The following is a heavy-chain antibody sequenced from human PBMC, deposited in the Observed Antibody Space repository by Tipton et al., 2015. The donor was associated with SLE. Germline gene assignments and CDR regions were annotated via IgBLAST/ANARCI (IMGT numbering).Heavy chain of an antibody. V-gene: IGHV3-11*04. CDR1: GGSFSGYY. D-gene: IGHD4-11*01. CDR3: ARMGPLPYSNYGTY. Sequence: LSLTCAVYGGSFSGYYWSWIRQPPGKGLEWVSYISSSGSTIYYADSVKGRFTISRDNAKNSLYLQMNSLRAEDTAVYYCARMGPLPYSNYGTYWGQGTLVTVSS. J-gene: IGHJ4*02. CDR2: ISSSGSTI.